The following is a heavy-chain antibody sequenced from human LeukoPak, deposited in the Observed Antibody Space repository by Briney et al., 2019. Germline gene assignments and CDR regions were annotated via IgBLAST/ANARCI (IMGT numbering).Heavy chain of an antibody. CDR3: ARNHYYVPGSSDT. CDR2: IYSGGSGST. V-gene: IGHV3-53*01. J-gene: IGHJ3*01. Sequence: GGSLGLSCAASGFSVSTNYMSWVRQAPGKGLEWVSVIYSGGSGSTYYADSVKGRFTISRDDSKNTLYLQMNSLRADDTAVYYCARNHYYVPGSSDTWGQGTIVTVSS. D-gene: IGHD3-10*01. CDR1: GFSVSTNY.